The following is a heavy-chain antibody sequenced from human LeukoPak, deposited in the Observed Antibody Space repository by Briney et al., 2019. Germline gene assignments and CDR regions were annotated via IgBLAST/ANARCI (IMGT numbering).Heavy chain of an antibody. J-gene: IGHJ6*03. CDR2: ISSSGSTI. V-gene: IGHV3-48*03. Sequence: GGSLRLSCAASGFTFSSYEMNWVRQAPGKGLEGGSYISSSGSTIYYADSVKGRSTISGDNDKNSLYLQINSLRAEDTAIYSCAKNGDRGAYCTGGTCYPYFYYYMDVWGKGTTVTI. CDR1: GFTFSSYE. CDR3: AKNGDRGAYCTGGTCYPYFYYYMDV. D-gene: IGHD2-15*01.